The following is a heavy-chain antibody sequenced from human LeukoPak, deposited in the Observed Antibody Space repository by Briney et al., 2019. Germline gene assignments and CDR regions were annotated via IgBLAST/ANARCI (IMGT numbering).Heavy chain of an antibody. CDR3: AGGPRIAVADMGIEYHYYGMDV. CDR2: LDPEDGET. CDR1: GYTLIELS. V-gene: IGHV1-24*01. D-gene: IGHD6-19*01. J-gene: IGHJ6*02. Sequence: ASVKVSCKVSGYTLIELSMHWVRQAPGKGLEWLGGLDPEDGETIFAQKFQGRVTMTEDTSTDTAYMEMSSLRSEDTAMYFCAGGPRIAVADMGIEYHYYGMDVWGQGTTVTVSS.